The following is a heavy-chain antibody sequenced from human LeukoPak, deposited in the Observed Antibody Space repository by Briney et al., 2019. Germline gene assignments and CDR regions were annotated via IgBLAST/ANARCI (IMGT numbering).Heavy chain of an antibody. Sequence: PGGSLRLSCAASGFTFSSYSMNWVRQAPGKGLEWVSSISSSSSYIYYADSVKGRFTISRDNAKNSLYLQMNSLRAEDTAAYYCARDPLDIVVVPAPNVWGQGTTVTVSS. CDR2: ISSSSSYI. V-gene: IGHV3-21*01. CDR1: GFTFSSYS. J-gene: IGHJ6*02. CDR3: ARDPLDIVVVPAPNV. D-gene: IGHD2-2*01.